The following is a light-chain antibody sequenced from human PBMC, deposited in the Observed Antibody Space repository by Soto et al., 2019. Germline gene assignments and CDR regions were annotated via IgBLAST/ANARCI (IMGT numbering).Light chain of an antibody. CDR3: SSYTSSSTLRGV. J-gene: IGLJ2*01. CDR1: RSDVGGYNY. Sequence: QSALTQPASVSGSPGQSSTISCTGTRSDVGGYNYVSWYQQHPGKAPKLMIYDVSNRPSGVSNRFSGSKSGNTASLTISGLQAEDEADYYGSSYTSSSTLRGVFGGGTKLTVL. CDR2: DVS. V-gene: IGLV2-14*01.